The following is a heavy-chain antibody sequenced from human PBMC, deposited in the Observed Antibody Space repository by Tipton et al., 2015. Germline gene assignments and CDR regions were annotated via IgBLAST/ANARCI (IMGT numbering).Heavy chain of an antibody. CDR1: GYTFTGYY. D-gene: IGHD3-10*01. Sequence: QSGPEVKKPGASVKVSCKASGYTFTGYYMHWVRQAPGQGLEWMGWINPYSGGTDYAQKFQGRVTMTRDTSISTAYMELSRLRSDDTAVYYCARGIWFGELLYPQDAFDIWGQGTMVTVSS. CDR2: INPYSGGT. CDR3: ARGIWFGELLYPQDAFDI. J-gene: IGHJ3*02. V-gene: IGHV1-2*02.